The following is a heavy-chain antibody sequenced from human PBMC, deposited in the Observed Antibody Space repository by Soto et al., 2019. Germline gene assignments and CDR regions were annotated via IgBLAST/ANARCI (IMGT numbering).Heavy chain of an antibody. V-gene: IGHV4-59*01. Sequence: QVQLQESGPGLVKPSETLSLTCTVSGGSISSYYWSWIRQPPGKGLEWIGYIYHSGSTNYNPSLNGRVTISVDTSKNHCSLKRSSGTAADTAVYYGAIVDYYDSRGDLDFGPKWGQGTLVTIAS. J-gene: IGHJ4*02. CDR3: AIVDYYDSRGDLDFGPK. CDR1: GGSISSYY. CDR2: IYHSGST. D-gene: IGHD3-22*01.